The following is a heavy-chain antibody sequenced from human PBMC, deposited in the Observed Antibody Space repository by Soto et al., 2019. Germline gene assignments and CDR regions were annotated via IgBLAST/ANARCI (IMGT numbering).Heavy chain of an antibody. V-gene: IGHV3-21*01. J-gene: IGHJ6*02. CDR3: ARVEASVVLEWLLNIYYYYGMDV. CDR1: GFTFSSYS. CDR2: ISSSSSYI. Sequence: GGSLRLSCAASGFTFSSYSMNWVRQAPGKGLEWVSSISSSSSYIYYADSVKGRFTISRDNAKNSLYLQMNSLRAEDTAVYYCARVEASVVLEWLLNIYYYYGMDVWGQGTTVTVSS. D-gene: IGHD3-3*01.